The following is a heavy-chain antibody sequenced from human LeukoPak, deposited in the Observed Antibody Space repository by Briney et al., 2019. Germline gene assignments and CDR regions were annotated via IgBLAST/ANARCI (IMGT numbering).Heavy chain of an antibody. CDR1: GFTFSSYA. Sequence: GGSLRLSCAASGFTFSSYAMGWVRQAPGKGLEWVSAISGSGGSTYYADSVKGRFTISRDNSKNTLYLQMNSLRAEDTAVYYCAKEGGAYCGGDCYYWGQGTLVTVSS. CDR3: AKEGGAYCGGDCYY. V-gene: IGHV3-23*01. D-gene: IGHD2-21*02. J-gene: IGHJ4*02. CDR2: ISGSGGST.